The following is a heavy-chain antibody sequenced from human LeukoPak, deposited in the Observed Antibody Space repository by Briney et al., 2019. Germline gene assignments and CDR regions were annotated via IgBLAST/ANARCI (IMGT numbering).Heavy chain of an antibody. Sequence: GGSLRLSCAASGFTFRSFGMNWVRQAPGKGLEWVSGIYTNGRDTRCAVSVKGRFTIFRDNSKNTLYLQMHSLRVEDTAVYYCAHLVWEYVGGLDVWGQGTTVTVSS. V-gene: IGHV3-23*05. CDR1: GFTFRSFG. J-gene: IGHJ6*02. CDR2: IYTNGRDT. D-gene: IGHD3/OR15-3a*01. CDR3: AHLVWEYVGGLDV.